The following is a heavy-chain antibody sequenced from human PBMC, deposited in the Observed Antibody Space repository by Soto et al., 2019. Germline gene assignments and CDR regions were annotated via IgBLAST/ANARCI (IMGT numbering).Heavy chain of an antibody. V-gene: IGHV4-59*08. CDR2: IYYSGST. D-gene: IGHD5-18*01. J-gene: IGHJ4*02. CDR1: GCPIINSY. Sequence: SETLSLTCIFTGCPIINSYWSWIWQPPGKGLEWIGYIYYSGSTNYNPSLTSRVTISVDTSKNQFSLKLSSVTAADTAVYYCARHRYSYGVYYFDYWGQGTLVTVS. CDR3: ARHRYSYGVYYFDY.